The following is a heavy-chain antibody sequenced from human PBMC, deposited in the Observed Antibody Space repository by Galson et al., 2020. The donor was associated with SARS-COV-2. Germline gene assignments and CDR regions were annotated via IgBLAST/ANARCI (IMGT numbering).Heavy chain of an antibody. CDR1: GFTFNTHW. CDR3: VRESPQSYFLDY. D-gene: IGHD1-26*01. V-gene: IGHV3-7*01. CDR2: VKEDGSKK. Sequence: GGSLRLSCAASGFTFNTHWMGWVRHAPGKGLEWVANVKEDGSKKYHVESVSGRFTISRENAKNLLYLQMSSLRAEDTALYYCVRESPQSYFLDYWGQGTLVTVSS. J-gene: IGHJ4*02.